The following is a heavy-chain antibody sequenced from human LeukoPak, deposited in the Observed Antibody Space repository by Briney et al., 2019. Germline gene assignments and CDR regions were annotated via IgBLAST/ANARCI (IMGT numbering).Heavy chain of an antibody. V-gene: IGHV3-48*01. CDR2: ISSSSSTI. CDR1: GFAFSSYS. Sequence: GGSLRLSCAASGFAFSSYSMNWVRQAPGRGLEWVSYISSSSSTIYYADSVKGRFTISRDNAKNSLYLQMNSLRAEDTAVYYCARGRYSSRSGGYYFDIWGQGTLVTVSS. D-gene: IGHD2-2*01. CDR3: ARGRYSSRSGGYYFDI. J-gene: IGHJ4*02.